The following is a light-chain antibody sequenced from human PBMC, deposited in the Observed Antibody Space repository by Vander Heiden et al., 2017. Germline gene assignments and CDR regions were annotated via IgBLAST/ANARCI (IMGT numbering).Light chain of an antibody. V-gene: IGLV2-14*03. Sequence: SPLPHPAPVSGSPGQPITISCTGTSSDVGGYNYVSWYQHHPGKAPKLMIYDVTNRPSGVSNRFSGSKSGNTASLTISGLQAEDEGDYYCSSYTSSSTLVFGTGTRVTVL. CDR1: SSDVGGYNY. CDR2: DVT. J-gene: IGLJ1*01. CDR3: SSYTSSSTLV.